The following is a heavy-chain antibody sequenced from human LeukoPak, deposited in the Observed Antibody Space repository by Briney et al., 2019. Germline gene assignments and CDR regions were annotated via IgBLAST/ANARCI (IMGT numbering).Heavy chain of an antibody. CDR1: GFTFSRYT. CDR3: ARDRGYYGSGIDY. D-gene: IGHD3-10*01. J-gene: IGHJ4*02. Sequence: GGSLRLSCAASGFTFSRYTMNWVRQAPGKGLEWVSSITSSSSYIYYADSVKGQFTISRDNAKNSLYLQMNSLRAEDTAVYYCARDRGYYGSGIDYWGQGTLVTVSS. V-gene: IGHV3-21*01. CDR2: ITSSSSYI.